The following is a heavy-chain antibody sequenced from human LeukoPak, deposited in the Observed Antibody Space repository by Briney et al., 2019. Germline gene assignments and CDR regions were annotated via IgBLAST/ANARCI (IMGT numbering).Heavy chain of an antibody. V-gene: IGHV3-30-3*01. CDR1: GFTFSSYA. CDR3: ARVRDPREASGSYDY. CDR2: ISYDGSDK. D-gene: IGHD1-26*01. Sequence: QPGRSLRLSCAASGFTFSSYAMHWVRQAPGKGLEWVAVISYDGSDKYYADSVKGRFTISRDNSKNTLYLQMNSLRAEDTAVYYCARVRDPREASGSYDYWGQGTLVTVSS. J-gene: IGHJ4*02.